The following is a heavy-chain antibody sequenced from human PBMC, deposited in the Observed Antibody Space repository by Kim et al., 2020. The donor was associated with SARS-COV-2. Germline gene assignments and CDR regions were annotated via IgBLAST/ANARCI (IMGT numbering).Heavy chain of an antibody. CDR2: ISYDGSNK. V-gene: IGHV3-30*04. CDR1: GFTFSSYA. CDR3: ARPISSSRPWYFDL. Sequence: GGSLRLSCAASGFTFSSYAMHWVRQAPGKGLEWVAVISYDGSNKYYADSVKGRFTISRGNSKNTLYLQMNSLRAEDTAVYYCARPISSSRPWYFDLWGRGTLVTVSS. D-gene: IGHD6-13*01. J-gene: IGHJ2*01.